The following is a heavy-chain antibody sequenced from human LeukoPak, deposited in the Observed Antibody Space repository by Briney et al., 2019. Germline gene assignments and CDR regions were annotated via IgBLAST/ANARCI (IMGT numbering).Heavy chain of an antibody. D-gene: IGHD5-24*01. CDR1: GFTFDDYA. CDR3: AKFTGWLQSAHDYFDY. V-gene: IGHV3-43*02. J-gene: IGHJ4*02. Sequence: GGSLRLSCAASGFTFDDYAMHWVRQAPGQGLEWVSLISGDGGSTYYAESVKGRFTISRDNSKNSLYLQVNSLRTEDTALYYCAKFTGWLQSAHDYFDYWGQGTLVAVSS. CDR2: ISGDGGST.